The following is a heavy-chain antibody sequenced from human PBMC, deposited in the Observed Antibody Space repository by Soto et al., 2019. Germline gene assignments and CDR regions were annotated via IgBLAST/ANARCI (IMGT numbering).Heavy chain of an antibody. Sequence: QVQLQESGPGLVKPSETLSLTCTVSGGSVSSGSYYWSWIRQPPGKGLEWIGYIYYSGSTDYNPALKSQVTIAVDTSKNQCSLKLSSVTAADTAVYYCASLHGGSKGPIDPWGQGTLVTVSS. V-gene: IGHV4-61*01. CDR3: ASLHGGSKGPIDP. D-gene: IGHD3-16*01. CDR2: IYYSGST. J-gene: IGHJ5*02. CDR1: GGSVSSGSYY.